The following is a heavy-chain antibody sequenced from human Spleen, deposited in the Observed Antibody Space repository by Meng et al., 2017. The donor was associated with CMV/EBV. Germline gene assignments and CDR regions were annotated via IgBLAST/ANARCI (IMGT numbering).Heavy chain of an antibody. D-gene: IGHD6-25*01. CDR3: ARDRSGDHFDY. J-gene: IGHJ4*02. Sequence: QEQAPGLVNPSQTLPLTCTVSGGSTSSCDYYWGWIRQPPGKGLEWIGYIYYSGSTYYNPSLKSRVTISVDTSKNQFSLKLSSVTAADTAVYYCARDRSGDHFDYWGQGTLVTVSS. V-gene: IGHV4-30-4*08. CDR2: IYYSGST. CDR1: GGSTSSCDYY.